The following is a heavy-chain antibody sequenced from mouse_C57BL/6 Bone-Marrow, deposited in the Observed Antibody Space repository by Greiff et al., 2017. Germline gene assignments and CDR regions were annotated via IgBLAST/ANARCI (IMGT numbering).Heavy chain of an antibody. CDR2: IYPGSGST. D-gene: IGHD2-14*01. Sequence: QVQLQQPGAELVKPGASVKMSCKASGYTFTSYWITWVKQRPGQGLEWIGDIYPGSGSTNYNEKFKSKATLTVDTSSSTAYMQLSSLTSAASAVYYCARPCYRNDWYFDVWGTGTTVTVSS. CDR1: GYTFTSYW. V-gene: IGHV1-55*01. J-gene: IGHJ1*03. CDR3: ARPCYRNDWYFDV.